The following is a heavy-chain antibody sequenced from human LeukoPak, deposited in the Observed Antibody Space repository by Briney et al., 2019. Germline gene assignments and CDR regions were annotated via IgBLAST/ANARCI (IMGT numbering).Heavy chain of an antibody. J-gene: IGHJ5*02. CDR1: GYTFTSYA. V-gene: IGHV7-4-1*02. Sequence: ASVTVSCTASGYTFTSYAMNWVRQAPGQGLEWMGWINTNTGNPTYAQGFTGRFVFSLDTSVSTAYLQISSLKAEDTAVYYCASLGLLWFGEAWFDPWGQGTLVTVSS. CDR3: ASLGLLWFGEAWFDP. D-gene: IGHD3-10*01. CDR2: INTNTGNP.